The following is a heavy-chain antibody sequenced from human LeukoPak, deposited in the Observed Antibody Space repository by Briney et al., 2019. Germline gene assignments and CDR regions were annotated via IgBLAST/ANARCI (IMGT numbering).Heavy chain of an antibody. CDR1: GYTFTGYY. CDR3: AREGATGGIWNYYYYGMDV. V-gene: IGHV1-2*06. CDR2: INPNSGGT. Sequence: ASVKVSCKASGYTFTGYYMHWVRQAPGQGLEWMGRINPNSGGTNYAQKFQGRVTMTRDTSISTAYMELSRLRSDVTAVYYCAREGATGGIWNYYYYGMDVWGQGTTVTVSS. D-gene: IGHD1-26*01. J-gene: IGHJ6*02.